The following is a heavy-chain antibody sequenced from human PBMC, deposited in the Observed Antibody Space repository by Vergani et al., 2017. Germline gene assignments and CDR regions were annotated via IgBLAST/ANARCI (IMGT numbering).Heavy chain of an antibody. D-gene: IGHD3-22*01. V-gene: IGHV4-39*01. CDR1: GGSISSRSYY. CDR2: IYYSGST. J-gene: IGHJ4*02. CDR3: ARITAMIVVVIFDY. Sequence: QLQLQESGPGLVKPSETLSLTCTVSGGSISSRSYYWGWIRQPPGKGLEWIGSIYYSGSTYYNPSLKSRVTISVDTSKKQFSLKLSSVTAADTAVYYCARITAMIVVVIFDYWGQGTLVTVSS.